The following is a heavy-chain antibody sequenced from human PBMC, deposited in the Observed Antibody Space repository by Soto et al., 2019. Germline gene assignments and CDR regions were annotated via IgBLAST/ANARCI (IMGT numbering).Heavy chain of an antibody. CDR3: ARVSGNGYSYGPYYYYYGMDV. Sequence: PSETLSLTCAVYGGSFSGYYWSWIRQPPGKGLEWIGEINHSGSTNYNPSLESRVTISVDTSKNQFSLKLSSVTAADTAVYYCARVSGNGYSYGPYYYYYGMDVWGQGTTVTVSS. J-gene: IGHJ6*02. V-gene: IGHV4-34*01. CDR2: INHSGST. D-gene: IGHD5-18*01. CDR1: GGSFSGYY.